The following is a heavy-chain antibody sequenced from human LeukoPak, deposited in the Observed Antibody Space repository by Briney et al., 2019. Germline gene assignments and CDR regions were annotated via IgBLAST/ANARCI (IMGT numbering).Heavy chain of an antibody. CDR2: ISGSGGST. V-gene: IGHV3-23*01. CDR1: GYTFTSYG. CDR3: AKDHDAGATTGY. D-gene: IGHD1-26*01. J-gene: IGHJ4*02. Sequence: GASVKVSCKASGYTFTSYGISWVRQAPGKGLEWVSAISGSGGSTYYADSVKGRFTISRDNSKNTLYLQMNSLRAEDTAVYYCAKDHDAGATTGYWGQGTLVTVSS.